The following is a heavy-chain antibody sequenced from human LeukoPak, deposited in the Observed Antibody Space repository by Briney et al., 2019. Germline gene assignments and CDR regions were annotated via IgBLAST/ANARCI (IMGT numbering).Heavy chain of an antibody. CDR3: ARLGPLGYSPWPNAFDI. CDR2: INHSGST. D-gene: IGHD5-18*01. J-gene: IGHJ3*02. Sequence: SETLSLTCAVYGGSFSGYYWSWIRQPPGKGLEWIGEINHSGSTNYNPSLKSRVTISVDTSKNQFSLKLSSVTAADTAVYYCARLGPLGYSPWPNAFDIWGQGTMVTVSS. V-gene: IGHV4-34*01. CDR1: GGSFSGYY.